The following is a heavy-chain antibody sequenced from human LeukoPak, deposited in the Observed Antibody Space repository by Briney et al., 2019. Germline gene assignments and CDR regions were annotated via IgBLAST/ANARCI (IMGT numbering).Heavy chain of an antibody. J-gene: IGHJ6*02. CDR2: ISVYSGNT. V-gene: IGHV1-18*01. Sequence: ASVKVSCKAFGYTFASFGVSWVRQAPGQGLEWMAWISVYSGNTKIAQKFQGRVTVTTDTSTNTAYMELRSLRSDDTAMYYCARNIVVVVGSFCYGMDVWGQGTAVTVSS. CDR1: GYTFASFG. CDR3: ARNIVVVVGSFCYGMDV. D-gene: IGHD2-15*01.